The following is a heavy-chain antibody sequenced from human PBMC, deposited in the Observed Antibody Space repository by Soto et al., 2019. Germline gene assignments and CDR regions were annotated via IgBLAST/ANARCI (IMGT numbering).Heavy chain of an antibody. CDR2: ISYDGSNK. CDR1: GFTFSSYA. V-gene: IGHV3-30-3*01. J-gene: IGHJ4*02. CDR3: ASERVPGA. D-gene: IGHD3-10*01. Sequence: PGGSLRLSCAASGFTFSSYAMHWVRQAPGKGLEWVAVISYDGSNKYYADSVKGRFTISRDNSKNTLYLQMNSLRAGDTAVYYCASERVPGARGQGTLVTVSS.